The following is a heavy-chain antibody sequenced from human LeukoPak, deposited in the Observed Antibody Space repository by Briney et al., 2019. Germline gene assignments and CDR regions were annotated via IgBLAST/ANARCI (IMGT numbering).Heavy chain of an antibody. CDR2: ISPYNGKT. D-gene: IGHD2-2*01. CDR3: ARLPTIVAPAWTHQPFDP. J-gene: IGHJ5*02. V-gene: IGHV1-18*01. Sequence: GASVKVSCKPSGYTSINYGIGWGRHAPEQGLGWMGWISPYNGKTKYAQNLQGRVTMTTDTSTSTAYMDLRSLTFDDTAVYYCARLPTIVAPAWTHQPFDPWGQGTLVIVSS. CDR1: GYTSINYG.